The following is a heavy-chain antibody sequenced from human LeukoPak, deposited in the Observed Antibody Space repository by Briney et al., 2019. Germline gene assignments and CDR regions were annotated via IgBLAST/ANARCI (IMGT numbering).Heavy chain of an antibody. D-gene: IGHD3-22*01. V-gene: IGHV1-58*02. CDR2: IVVGSGNT. CDR1: GFTFTSSA. Sequence: SVKVSCKSSGFTFTSSAMQWVRQARGQRLEWIGSIVVGSGNTNYAQKFQERVTITRDMSTSTAYMELSSLRSEDTAVYYCAADRYDSSGYYHFDYWGQGTLVTVSS. J-gene: IGHJ4*02. CDR3: AADRYDSSGYYHFDY.